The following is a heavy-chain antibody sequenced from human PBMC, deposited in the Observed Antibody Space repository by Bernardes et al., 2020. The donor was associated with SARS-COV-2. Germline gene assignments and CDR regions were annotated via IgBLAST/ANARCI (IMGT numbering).Heavy chain of an antibody. CDR2: INQDGSET. V-gene: IGHV3-7*01. CDR3: ARIYSTSSFDFDY. CDR1: GFTFSTFW. Sequence: GSLRLSCAASGFTFSTFWMTWVRQAPGKGLEWVANINQDGSETFYVDSVKGRFTISRDNAKNSLFMEMNTLRAEDTAVYYCARIYSTSSFDFDYWGQGTLVTVSS. D-gene: IGHD6-6*01. J-gene: IGHJ4*02.